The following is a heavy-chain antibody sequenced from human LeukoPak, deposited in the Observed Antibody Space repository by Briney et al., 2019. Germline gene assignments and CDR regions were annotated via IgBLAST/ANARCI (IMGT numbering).Heavy chain of an antibody. Sequence: GASVKVSCKASGYTFTSYDINWVRQATGQGLEWMGWMNPNSGNTGYAQKFQGRVTITRNTSISAAYMELSSLRSEDTAVYYCARYFWGYDSSGSPLSFDYWGQGTLVTVSS. D-gene: IGHD3-22*01. V-gene: IGHV1-8*03. CDR1: GYTFTSYD. J-gene: IGHJ4*02. CDR2: MNPNSGNT. CDR3: ARYFWGYDSSGSPLSFDY.